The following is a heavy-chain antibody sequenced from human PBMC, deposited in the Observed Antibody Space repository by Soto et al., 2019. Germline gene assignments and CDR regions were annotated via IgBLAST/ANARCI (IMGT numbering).Heavy chain of an antibody. CDR3: ARDTTVTNGYYYYYYGMDV. D-gene: IGHD4-4*01. Sequence: GGSLRLSCAASGFTSSSYWMSWVRQAPGKGLEWVANIKQDGSEKYYVDSVKGRFTISRDNAKNSLYLQMNSLRAEDTAVYYCARDTTVTNGYYYYYYGMDVWGQGTTVTVSS. V-gene: IGHV3-7*03. CDR1: GFTSSSYW. J-gene: IGHJ6*02. CDR2: IKQDGSEK.